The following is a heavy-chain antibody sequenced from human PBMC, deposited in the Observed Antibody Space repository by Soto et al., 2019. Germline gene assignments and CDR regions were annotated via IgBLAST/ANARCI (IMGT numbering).Heavy chain of an antibody. CDR2: ISYDGSNK. CDR3: AKDVNREEYYSSSWYDY. Sequence: GGSLRLSCAASGFTFSSYGMHWVRQAPGKGLEWVAVISYDGSNKYYADSVKGRFTISRDNSKNTLYLQMNSLRAEDTAVYYCAKDVNREEYYSSSWYDYWGQGTLVTVSS. D-gene: IGHD6-13*01. CDR1: GFTFSSYG. V-gene: IGHV3-30*18. J-gene: IGHJ4*02.